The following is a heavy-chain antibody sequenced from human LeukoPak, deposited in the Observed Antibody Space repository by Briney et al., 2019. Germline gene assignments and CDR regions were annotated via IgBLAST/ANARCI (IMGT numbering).Heavy chain of an antibody. CDR3: ARLPVTTISQPFDY. CDR2: TYYRSKWYN. CDR1: GDSVSTNSGG. D-gene: IGHD4-17*01. J-gene: IGHJ4*02. V-gene: IGHV6-1*01. Sequence: SQTLSLTCAISGDSVSTNSGGWNWIRQSPSRGLEWLGRTYYRSKWYNDYAVSVKSRITINPDTSKNQFSLQLNSVTPEDTAVYYCARLPVTTISQPFDYWGQGTLVTVSS.